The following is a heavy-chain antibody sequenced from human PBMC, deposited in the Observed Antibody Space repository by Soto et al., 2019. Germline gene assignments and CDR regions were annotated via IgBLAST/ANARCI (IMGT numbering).Heavy chain of an antibody. CDR2: MNPNSGNT. V-gene: IGHV1-8*01. D-gene: IGHD2-15*01. CDR3: ARDGGYCSGGSCYFSLQYYYYGMDV. CDR1: GYTFTSYD. Sequence: ASVKVSCKASGYTFTSYDINWVRQATGQGLEWMGWMNPNSGNTGYAQKFQGRVTMTRNTSISTAYMELSSLRSEDTAVYYCARDGGYCSGGSCYFSLQYYYYGMDVWGQGTTVTVSS. J-gene: IGHJ6*02.